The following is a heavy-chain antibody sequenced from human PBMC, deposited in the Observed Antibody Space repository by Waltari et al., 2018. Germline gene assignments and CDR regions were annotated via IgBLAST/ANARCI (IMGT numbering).Heavy chain of an antibody. V-gene: IGHV5-51*03. J-gene: IGHJ4*02. CDR1: GYSFTSYW. CDR3: ARLTSLWFGELLQGGFDY. Sequence: EVQLVQSGAEVKKPGESLKISCKASGYSFTSYWIGWVRQMPGTRLEWMGIIYPGDSDTRYSPSFQGQVTISADKAISTAYLQWSSLKASDTAMYYCARLTSLWFGELLQGGFDYWGQGTLVTVSS. CDR2: IYPGDSDT. D-gene: IGHD3-10*01.